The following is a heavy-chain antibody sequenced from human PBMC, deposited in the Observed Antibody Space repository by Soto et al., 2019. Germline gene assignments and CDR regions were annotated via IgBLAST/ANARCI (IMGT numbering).Heavy chain of an antibody. J-gene: IGHJ5*02. CDR1: GGPFSSYT. Sequence: QVQLVQSGAEVRKPGSSVNVSCKVSGGPFSSYTLSWVRQAPGQGLEWMGGIVPTFGTAIYAQKFQGRVTITADEDTTTAYMELRTLRSDDTAIYYCARAKHGVTNNWFDPWGQGTLVTVSS. CDR3: ARAKHGVTNNWFDP. CDR2: IVPTFGTA. V-gene: IGHV1-69*01. D-gene: IGHD2-21*01.